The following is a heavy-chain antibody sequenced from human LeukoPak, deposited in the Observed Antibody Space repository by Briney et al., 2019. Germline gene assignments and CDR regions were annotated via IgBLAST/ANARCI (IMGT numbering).Heavy chain of an antibody. J-gene: IGHJ3*02. CDR2: ISSSSSYI. V-gene: IGHV3-21*01. Sequence: GGSLRLSCAASGFTFSSYSMNWVRQAPGKGLEWVSSISSSSSYIYYADSVKGRFTSSRDNAKNSLYLQMNSLGAEDTAVYYCAPTGQPDDAFDIWGQGTMVTVSS. D-gene: IGHD7-27*01. CDR3: APTGQPDDAFDI. CDR1: GFTFSSYS.